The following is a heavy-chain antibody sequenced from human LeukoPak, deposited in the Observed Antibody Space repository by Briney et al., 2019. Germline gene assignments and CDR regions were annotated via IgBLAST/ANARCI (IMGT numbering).Heavy chain of an antibody. CDR3: ARETMDTAMALPIDY. V-gene: IGHV1-2*02. Sequence: GASVKVSCKASGYTFTGYYMHWVRQAPGQGLEWMGWINPNSGGTNYAQKFQGRVTMTRDTSISTAYMELSRLRSDDTAVYYCARETMDTAMALPIDYWGQGTLVTVSS. CDR1: GYTFTGYY. D-gene: IGHD5-18*01. J-gene: IGHJ4*02. CDR2: INPNSGGT.